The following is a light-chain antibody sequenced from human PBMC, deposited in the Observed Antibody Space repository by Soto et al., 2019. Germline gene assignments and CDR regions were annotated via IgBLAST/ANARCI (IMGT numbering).Light chain of an antibody. J-gene: IGKJ5*01. CDR2: GAS. CDR3: QQYNNWPSIT. CDR1: QSVRSN. V-gene: IGKV3-15*01. Sequence: EIVMTQSPATLSVSPGERATLSCRASQSVRSNLAWCQQKPGQAPRLLIYGASTRATGIPARFSGSGSGTEFTLTISSLQSEDFAVFYCQQYNNWPSITFGQGTRLEIK.